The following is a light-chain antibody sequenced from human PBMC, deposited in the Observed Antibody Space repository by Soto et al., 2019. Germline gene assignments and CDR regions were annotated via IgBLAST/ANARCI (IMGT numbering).Light chain of an antibody. CDR2: DVS. Sequence: QSALTQPASVSGSPGQSITISCTGTSGDVGGYNYVSWYQQHPGKAPKLMIYDVSNRPSGVSNRFSGSKSGNTASLTISGLQAEDEADYYCSSYTGSTTLVVFGTGTKVTVL. V-gene: IGLV2-14*03. CDR1: SGDVGGYNY. J-gene: IGLJ1*01. CDR3: SSYTGSTTLVV.